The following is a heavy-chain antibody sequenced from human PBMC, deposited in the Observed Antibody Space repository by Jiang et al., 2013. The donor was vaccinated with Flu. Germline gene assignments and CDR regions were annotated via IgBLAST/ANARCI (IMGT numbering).Heavy chain of an antibody. CDR3: TRETRNGRYFQH. CDR2: LLYGST. J-gene: IGHJ1*01. CDR1: GDSISSSNW. Sequence: CAVSGDSISSSNWWSWVRQPPREGAGVDWGNLLYGSTNYNPSLKSRVTISVDKSKNQFSLKLSSLTAADTAVYYCTRETRNGRYFQHWGQGTLVTVSS. V-gene: IGHV4-4*02. D-gene: IGHD2-15*01.